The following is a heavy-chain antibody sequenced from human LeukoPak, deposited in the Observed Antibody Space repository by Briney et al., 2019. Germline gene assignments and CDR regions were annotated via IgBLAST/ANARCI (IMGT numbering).Heavy chain of an antibody. CDR2: IIPIFGTA. Sequence: SVKVSCKASGGTFSSYAISWVRQAPGQGLEWMGGIIPIFGTANYAQKFQGRVTITADESTSTAYVELSSLRSEDTAVYYCARGDQMATELCYYWGQGTLVTVSS. J-gene: IGHJ4*02. V-gene: IGHV1-69*13. CDR3: ARGDQMATELCYY. CDR1: GGTFSSYA. D-gene: IGHD5-24*01.